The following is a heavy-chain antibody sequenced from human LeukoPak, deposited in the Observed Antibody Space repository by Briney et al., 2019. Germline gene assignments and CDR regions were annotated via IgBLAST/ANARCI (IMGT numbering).Heavy chain of an antibody. CDR3: ATQRGSYLWGTDFDY. Sequence: ASVKVSCKASGYTFTGYYMHWVRQAPGQGLEWMGWINPNGGDTKFAREFQGRVTMTRDTSISTAYMGLSRLRSDDTAVYYCATQRGSYLWGTDFDYWGQGTLVTVSS. CDR1: GYTFTGYY. J-gene: IGHJ4*02. D-gene: IGHD3-16*01. CDR2: INPNGGDT. V-gene: IGHV1-2*02.